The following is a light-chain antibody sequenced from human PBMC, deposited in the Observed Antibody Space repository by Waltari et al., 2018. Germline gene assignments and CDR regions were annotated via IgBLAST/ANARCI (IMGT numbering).Light chain of an antibody. CDR1: NIESNS. Sequence: SYVLHQPPSVSVAPGKTASITCGGNNIESNSVHGYQQKPGQAPILVISYDSDRPSGIPERFSGSNSGNTATLTISRVEAGDEADYYCQVWDANTDPGVFGTGTEVTVL. CDR3: QVWDANTDPGV. V-gene: IGLV3-21*04. CDR2: YDS. J-gene: IGLJ1*01.